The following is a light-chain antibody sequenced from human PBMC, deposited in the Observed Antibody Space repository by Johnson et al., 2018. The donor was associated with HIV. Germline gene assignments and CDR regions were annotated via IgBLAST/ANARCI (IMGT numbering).Light chain of an antibody. CDR3: GTWDSSRREYV. Sequence: QSVLTQPPSVSAAPGQKVTISCSGSSSNIGNNYVSWYQQLPGTAPKLLIYDNNKRPSGIPDRFSGSKSGTSATRGITGLQTGDEADYYCGTWDSSRREYVFGTGTKVTVL. CDR1: SSNIGNNY. J-gene: IGLJ1*01. V-gene: IGLV1-51*01. CDR2: DNN.